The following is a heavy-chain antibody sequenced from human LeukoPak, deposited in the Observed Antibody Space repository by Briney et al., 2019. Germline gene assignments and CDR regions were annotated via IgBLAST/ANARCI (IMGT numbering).Heavy chain of an antibody. Sequence: GASVKVSCKASGYPFTTYGITWVRQAPGQGLEWMGWISTYNGDTNYAQKFQGRVTMTRNTSISTAYMELSSLRSEDTAVYYCARGRAQYYGPADWGQGTLVTVSS. CDR1: GYPFTTYG. D-gene: IGHD3-10*01. CDR3: ARGRAQYYGPAD. V-gene: IGHV1-18*01. CDR2: ISTYNGDT. J-gene: IGHJ4*02.